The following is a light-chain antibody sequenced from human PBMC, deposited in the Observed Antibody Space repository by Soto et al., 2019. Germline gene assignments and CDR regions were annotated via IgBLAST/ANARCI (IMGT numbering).Light chain of an antibody. CDR3: AVWDDSRSGYV. CDR1: NSNIGRNS. Sequence: QSALTQPPSASATPGQRVTISCSGGNSNIGRNSVNWYQQLPGTAPKLLMYSDNQRPSGVPDRFSGSKSGTSASLAISGLQFEDEADYYCAVWDDSRSGYVFGTGTKVT. V-gene: IGLV1-44*01. CDR2: SDN. J-gene: IGLJ1*01.